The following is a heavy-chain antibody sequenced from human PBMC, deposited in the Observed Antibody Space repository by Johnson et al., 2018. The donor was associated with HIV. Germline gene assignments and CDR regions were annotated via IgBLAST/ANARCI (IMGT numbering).Heavy chain of an antibody. Sequence: VLLVESGGGLVKPGGSLRLSCAASGFSFDDYGMSWVRQAPGKGLEWVSGIIWNGGSTGYADSVKGRFTISRDNAKNSLYLQMNSLRAEDTAVYYCARGVRDSSGYPFAFDIWGQGTMVSVSS. J-gene: IGHJ3*02. CDR1: GFSFDDYG. D-gene: IGHD3-22*01. CDR3: ARGVRDSSGYPFAFDI. V-gene: IGHV3-20*04. CDR2: IIWNGGST.